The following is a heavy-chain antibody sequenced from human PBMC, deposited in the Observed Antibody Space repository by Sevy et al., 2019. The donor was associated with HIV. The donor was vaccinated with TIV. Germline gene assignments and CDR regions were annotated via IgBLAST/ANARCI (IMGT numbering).Heavy chain of an antibody. CDR1: GYTFTSYD. CDR3: ARVSHRLNYYSSGSYVLDY. CDR2: MNPNSGNT. D-gene: IGHD3-10*01. V-gene: IGHV1-8*01. J-gene: IGHJ4*01. Sequence: ASVKVSCKASGYTFTSYDINWVRQATGQGLEWMGWMNPNSGNTGYAQKFQGRVTMTRNTSISTAYMELSSLRSEDTAVYYCARVSHRLNYYSSGSYVLDYWGHGTLVTVSS.